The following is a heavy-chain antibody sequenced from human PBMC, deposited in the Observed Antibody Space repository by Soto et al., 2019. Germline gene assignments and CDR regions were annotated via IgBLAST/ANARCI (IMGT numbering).Heavy chain of an antibody. D-gene: IGHD3-10*01. CDR3: VGGQFYFDY. CDR2: ISYDGTNK. V-gene: IGHV3-30*03. J-gene: IGHJ4*02. CDR1: GFPFTSYG. Sequence: QVQLVESGGGVVQPGRSLRLSCAASGFPFTSYGMHWVREGPGKGLEWLAVISYDGTNKFYADSVKGRFTTSRDNSKNTLYLQMNSLRTEDTALYYCVGGQFYFDYRGQGTLVIVSS.